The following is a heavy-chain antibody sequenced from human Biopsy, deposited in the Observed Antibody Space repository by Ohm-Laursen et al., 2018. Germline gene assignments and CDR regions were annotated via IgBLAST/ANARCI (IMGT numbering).Heavy chain of an antibody. CDR2: IYYSGTT. Sequence: SETLSLTCAVSGGSISSYYWNWIRQPPGKGLERIGYIYYSGTTAYSPSLKSQVTISIDKSKNQFFLKLSSVTAEDTAVYYCARDDAVTVIRGLYYWGQGALVTVSS. J-gene: IGHJ4*02. D-gene: IGHD2-21*02. CDR3: ARDDAVTVIRGLYY. V-gene: IGHV4-59*01. CDR1: GGSISSYY.